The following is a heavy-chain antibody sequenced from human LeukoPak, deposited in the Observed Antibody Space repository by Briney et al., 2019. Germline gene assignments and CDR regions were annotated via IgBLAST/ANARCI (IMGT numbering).Heavy chain of an antibody. V-gene: IGHV3-30*04. D-gene: IGHD6-19*01. CDR3: AGPIAVAGTSWSDP. J-gene: IGHJ5*02. CDR2: ISYDGSNK. Sequence: GGSLRLSCAASGFTFSSYAMHWVRQAPGKGLEWVAVISYDGSNKYYADSVKGRFTISRDNSKNTLYLQMNSLRAEDTAVYYCAGPIAVAGTSWSDPWGQGTLVTVSS. CDR1: GFTFSSYA.